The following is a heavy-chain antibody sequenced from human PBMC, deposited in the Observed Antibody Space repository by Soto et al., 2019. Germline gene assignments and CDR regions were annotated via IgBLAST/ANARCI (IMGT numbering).Heavy chain of an antibody. CDR1: GYTFTRYY. D-gene: IGHD6-19*01. V-gene: IGHV1-46*01. J-gene: IGHJ5*02. Sequence: ASVKVSCKASGYTFTRYYMHWVRQAPGQGLEWMGIINPSGGSTSYAQKFQGRVTMTRDTSTSTVYMELRSLRSDDTAVYYCARDRQWLAQGVDAWGQGTLVNVPQ. CDR2: INPSGGST. CDR3: ARDRQWLAQGVDA.